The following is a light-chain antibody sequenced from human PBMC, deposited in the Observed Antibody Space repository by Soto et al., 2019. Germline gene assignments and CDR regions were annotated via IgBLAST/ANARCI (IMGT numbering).Light chain of an antibody. Sequence: EIVMTQSPATLSVSPGQSATLSCRASQSNSNTLAWYQQKPGQAPRLLIHGASTRATGVPARFSGRASGTEFALTISNLQSEDFAVYYCQQYDHWPPTFGQGTKVEIK. CDR3: QQYDHWPPT. V-gene: IGKV3-15*01. CDR1: QSNSNT. J-gene: IGKJ1*01. CDR2: GAS.